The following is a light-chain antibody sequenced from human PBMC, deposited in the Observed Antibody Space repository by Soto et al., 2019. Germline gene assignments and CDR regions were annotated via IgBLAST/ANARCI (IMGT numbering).Light chain of an antibody. CDR1: SSNIGAGYP. CDR2: G. J-gene: IGLJ3*02. Sequence: QSVLAQPPSVSGAPGQRVTISCTGSSSNIGAGYPVHWYQQLPGTAPKLLVAGNRPSGVPDRFSVSKSGASASLAITGLQAEDEADYYCQSYDSSLSRRWVFGGGTKVTVL. V-gene: IGLV1-40*01. CDR3: QSYDSSLSRRWV.